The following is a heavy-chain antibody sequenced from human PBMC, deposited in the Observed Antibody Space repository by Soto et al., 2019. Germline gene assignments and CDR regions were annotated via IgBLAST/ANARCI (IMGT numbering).Heavy chain of an antibody. D-gene: IGHD3-22*01. Sequence: SVKVSCKASGGTFSSYAISWVRQAPGQGLEWMGGIIPIFGTANYAQKFQGRVTITADESTSTAYMELSSLRSEDTAVYYCARGSPSTMIVVVPDAFDIWGQGTMVTVSS. CDR1: GGTFSSYA. CDR2: IIPIFGTA. J-gene: IGHJ3*02. V-gene: IGHV1-69*13. CDR3: ARGSPSTMIVVVPDAFDI.